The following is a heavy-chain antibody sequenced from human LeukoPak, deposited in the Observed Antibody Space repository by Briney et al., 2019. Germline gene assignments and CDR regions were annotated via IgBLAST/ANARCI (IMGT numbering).Heavy chain of an antibody. D-gene: IGHD2-2*02. CDR3: AKDYTD. V-gene: IGHV3-30*02. J-gene: IGHJ4*02. CDR1: GFTVSSNYA. CDR2: IRYDGSNK. Sequence: GGSLRLSCTVSGFTVSSNYAMSWVRQAPGKGLEWVAFIRYDGSNKYYADSVKGRFTISRDNSKNTLYLQMNSLRAEDTAVYYCAKDYTDWGQGTLVTVSS.